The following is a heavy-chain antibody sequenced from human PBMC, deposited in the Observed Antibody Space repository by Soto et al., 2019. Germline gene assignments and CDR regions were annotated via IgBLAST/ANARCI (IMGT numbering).Heavy chain of an antibody. CDR1: GFTFSSYW. V-gene: IGHV3-7*01. CDR3: ARDGKLRYFDWLLSPFDY. CDR2: IKQDGSEK. J-gene: IGHJ4*02. Sequence: GGSLRLSCAASGFTFSSYWMSWVRQAPGKGLEWVANIKQDGSEKYYVDSVKGRFTISRDNAKNSLYLQMNSLRAEDTAVYYCARDGKLRYFDWLLSPFDYWGQGTLVTVS. D-gene: IGHD3-9*01.